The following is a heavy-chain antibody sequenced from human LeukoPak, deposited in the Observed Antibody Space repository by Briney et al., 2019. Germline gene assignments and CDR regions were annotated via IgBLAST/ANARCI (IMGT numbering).Heavy chain of an antibody. CDR3: TRGDTVPNAKYYSDS. V-gene: IGHV3-49*04. CDR2: IRSEIYGGTA. D-gene: IGHD2-8*01. CDR1: GFTFSSYS. J-gene: IGHJ4*02. Sequence: GGSLRLSCAASGFTFSSYSMNWVRQAPGKGLEWVGLIRSEIYGGTAVYAASVGGRFTVSRDDPTTTAYLQMNSLKTEDTAVYFCTRGDTVPNAKYYSDSWGQGTLVTVSS.